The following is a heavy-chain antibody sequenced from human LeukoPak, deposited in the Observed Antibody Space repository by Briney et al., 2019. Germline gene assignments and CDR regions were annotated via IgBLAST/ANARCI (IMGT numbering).Heavy chain of an antibody. D-gene: IGHD5-18*01. J-gene: IGHJ4*02. CDR2: MYYSGST. CDR1: GGSVSSGSYY. CDR3: ARDIYGYSDY. V-gene: IGHV4-61*01. Sequence: SETLSLTGTVSGGSVSSGSYYWSWIRQPPGKGLEWIANMYYSGSTNYNPSLKSRVTISVNTSKNQFSLRLSSVAAADTAVYYCARDIYGYSDYWGQGTLVTVSS.